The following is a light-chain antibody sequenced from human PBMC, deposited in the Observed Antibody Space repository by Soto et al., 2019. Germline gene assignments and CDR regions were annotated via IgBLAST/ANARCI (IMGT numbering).Light chain of an antibody. Sequence: QSALTQPASLSGSPGQSITISCTGTSSDVGGYNYVSWYQQHPGKAPKLMIYDVSNRPSGVSNRFSGSKSGNTASLTIPGLQAEDEADYYGSSYRASSNTPYVFGTGTKVTVL. CDR3: SSYRASSNTPYV. J-gene: IGLJ1*01. CDR2: DVS. V-gene: IGLV2-14*03. CDR1: SSDVGGYNY.